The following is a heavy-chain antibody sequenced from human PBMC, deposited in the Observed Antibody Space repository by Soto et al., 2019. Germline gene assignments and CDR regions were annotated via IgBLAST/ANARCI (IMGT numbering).Heavy chain of an antibody. CDR1: GGSISSGGYS. CDR2: IYHSGST. V-gene: IGHV4-30-2*01. D-gene: IGHD2-21*02. Sequence: NPSETLSLTCAVSGGSISSGGYSWSRIRQPPGKGLEWIGYIYHSGSTYYNPSLKSRVTISVDRSKNQFSLKLSSVTAADTAVYYCARGPTTALFDYWGQGTLATVSS. J-gene: IGHJ4*02. CDR3: ARGPTTALFDY.